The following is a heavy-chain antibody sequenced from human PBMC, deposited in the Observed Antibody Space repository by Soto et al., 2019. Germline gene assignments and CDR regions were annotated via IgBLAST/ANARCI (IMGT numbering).Heavy chain of an antibody. CDR2: INHSGST. CDR3: ARTSRFDS. J-gene: IGHJ4*02. V-gene: IGHV4-34*01. Sequence: ASETPSLPCAVFGGSFRGFYWSWIRQPPGKGLEWIGEINHSGSTNYNPSLKSRVTMSVDTSKNQFSLKLNSVTAADTAVYYCARTSRFDSWGQGTLVTVSS. D-gene: IGHD6-6*01. CDR1: GGSFRGFY.